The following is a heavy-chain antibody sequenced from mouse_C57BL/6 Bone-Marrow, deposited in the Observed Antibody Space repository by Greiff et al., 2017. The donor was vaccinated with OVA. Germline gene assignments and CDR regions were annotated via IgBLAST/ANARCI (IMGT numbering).Heavy chain of an antibody. CDR3: ARGGYSNFDY. J-gene: IGHJ2*01. CDR2: ISYDGSN. D-gene: IGHD2-5*01. CDR1: GYSITSGYY. V-gene: IGHV3-6*01. Sequence: EVQLVESGPGLVKPSQSLSLTCSVTGYSITSGYYWNWIRQFPGNKLEWMGYISYDGSNNYNPSLKNRISITRDTSKNQFFLKLNSVTTEDTATYYCARGGYSNFDYWGQGTTLTVSS.